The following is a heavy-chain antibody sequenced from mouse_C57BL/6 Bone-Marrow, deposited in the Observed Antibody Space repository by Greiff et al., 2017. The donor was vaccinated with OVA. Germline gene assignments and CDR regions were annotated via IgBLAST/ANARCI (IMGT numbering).Heavy chain of an antibody. Sequence: QVQLQQSGPELVKPGASVKISCKASGYTFTDYYINWVKQRPGQGLEWIGWIFPGSGSTYYNEKFKGKATLTVDKSSSTAYMLLSSLTSEDSAVYFGARDSLGLKDYFDYWGQGTTLTVSS. D-gene: IGHD4-1*01. V-gene: IGHV1-75*01. CDR1: GYTFTDYY. CDR2: IFPGSGST. CDR3: ARDSLGLKDYFDY. J-gene: IGHJ2*01.